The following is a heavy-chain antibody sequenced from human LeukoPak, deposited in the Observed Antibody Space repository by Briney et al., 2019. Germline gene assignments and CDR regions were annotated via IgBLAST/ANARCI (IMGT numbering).Heavy chain of an antibody. CDR2: IYYSGST. Sequence: SETLSLTCTVSGGSISSYYWSWTRQPPGKGLEWIGYIYYSGSTNYNPSLKSRVTISVDTSKNQFSLKLSSVTAADTAVYYCARGGTYYYDSSEFDPWGQGTLVTVSS. J-gene: IGHJ5*02. D-gene: IGHD3-22*01. CDR3: ARGGTYYYDSSEFDP. CDR1: GGSISSYY. V-gene: IGHV4-59*01.